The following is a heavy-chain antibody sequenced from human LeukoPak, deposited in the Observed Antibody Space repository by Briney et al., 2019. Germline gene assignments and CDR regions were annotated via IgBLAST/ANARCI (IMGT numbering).Heavy chain of an antibody. V-gene: IGHV3-7*01. CDR3: ARGPRYYYDSSGYSYFDY. CDR1: GFSFSTYW. J-gene: IGHJ4*02. D-gene: IGHD3-22*01. Sequence: QPGGSLRLSCVASGFSFSTYWMSWVRQAPGKGPEWVANIKQDGSEKYYVDSVKGRFTISRDNAKNSLYLQMNSLRAEDTAVYYCARGPRYYYDSSGYSYFDYWGQGTLVTVSS. CDR2: IKQDGSEK.